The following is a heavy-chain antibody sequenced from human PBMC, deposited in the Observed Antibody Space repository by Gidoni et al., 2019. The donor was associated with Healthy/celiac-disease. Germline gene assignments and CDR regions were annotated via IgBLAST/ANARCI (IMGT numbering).Heavy chain of an antibody. D-gene: IGHD6-13*01. Sequence: EVQLLESGGGLVQPGGSLRLSCAASGFTFSSYAMSWVRQAPGKGLEWVSAISGSGGSTYYADSVKGRFTISRDNSKNTLYLQMNSLRAEDTAVYYCAKDQFQQQLVPPLGYYYYGMDVWGQGTTVTVSS. V-gene: IGHV3-23*01. CDR3: AKDQFQQQLVPPLGYYYYGMDV. J-gene: IGHJ6*02. CDR2: ISGSGGST. CDR1: GFTFSSYA.